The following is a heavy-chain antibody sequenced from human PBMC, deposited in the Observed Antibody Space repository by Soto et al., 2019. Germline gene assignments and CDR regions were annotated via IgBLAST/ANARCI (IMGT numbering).Heavy chain of an antibody. CDR1: GYTFSDYY. D-gene: IGHD1-1*01. J-gene: IGHJ4*02. CDR2: INPNSGGT. V-gene: IGHV1-2*02. CDR3: AREPATAKPEGVDF. Sequence: ASVKVSCKASGYTFSDYYIHWVRQAPGQGLEWMGWINPNSGGTKYAPKFQGGVTMTGDTSITTAYMELSRLRSGDTAVYYCAREPATAKPEGVDFWGQGTLVTVSS.